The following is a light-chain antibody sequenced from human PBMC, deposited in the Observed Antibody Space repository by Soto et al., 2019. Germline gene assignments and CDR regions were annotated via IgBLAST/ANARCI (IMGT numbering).Light chain of an antibody. CDR1: QSISSW. CDR2: DAS. V-gene: IGKV1-5*01. CDR3: QQYNDYPLT. Sequence: DIQMTQSPSTLSASVGDRVTITCRASQSISSWLAWYQQKPGKAPKLLISDASSWESGVPSRFSGSGSGTEFTLTISSLQPDDFATYYCQQYNDYPLTFGQGTQVEIK. J-gene: IGKJ1*01.